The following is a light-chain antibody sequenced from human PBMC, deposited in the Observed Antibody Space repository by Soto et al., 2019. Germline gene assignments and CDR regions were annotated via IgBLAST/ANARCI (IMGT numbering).Light chain of an antibody. CDR3: QHLDSYST. J-gene: IGKJ5*01. CDR1: QGISSY. Sequence: DIQLTQSPSFLSASVGDRVTITCRASQGISSYLAWYQQKPGKAPKLLIYAASTLQSGVPSRVSGSGSWTEFTLTISSLQPEDFATYYCQHLDSYSTFGQGTRLEIK. V-gene: IGKV1-9*01. CDR2: AAS.